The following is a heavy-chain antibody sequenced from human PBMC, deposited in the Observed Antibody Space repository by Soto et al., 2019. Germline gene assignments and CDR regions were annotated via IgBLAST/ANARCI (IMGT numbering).Heavy chain of an antibody. CDR1: GDTFSNHT. D-gene: IGHD4-17*01. V-gene: IGHV1-69*04. J-gene: IGHJ6*03. Sequence: QVQLVQSGAEVKKPGSSVKVSCKASGDTFSNHTISWVRQAPGQGLEWMGRIIPILGVANYAQKFQGRVTITEDKSKSTAYMELSSLRSADTAMYYCARVAEMGTVNKGQYSYMDVWGKGTTVTVSS. CDR2: IIPILGVA. CDR3: ARVAEMGTVNKGQYSYMDV.